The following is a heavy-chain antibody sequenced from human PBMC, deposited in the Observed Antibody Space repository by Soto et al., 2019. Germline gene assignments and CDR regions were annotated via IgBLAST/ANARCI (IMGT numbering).Heavy chain of an antibody. CDR1: GFTFSSYA. J-gene: IGHJ4*02. Sequence: GGSLRLSCAASGFTFSSYAMHWVRQAPGKGLEWVAVISYDGSNKYYADSVKGRFTISRDNSKNTLYLQMNSLRAEDTAVYYCARDQRYSSRTFSLKIDYWGQGTLVTVSS. V-gene: IGHV3-30-3*01. D-gene: IGHD6-13*01. CDR2: ISYDGSNK. CDR3: ARDQRYSSRTFSLKIDY.